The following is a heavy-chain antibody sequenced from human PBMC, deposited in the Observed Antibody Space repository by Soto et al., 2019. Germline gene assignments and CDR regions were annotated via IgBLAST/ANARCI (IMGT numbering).Heavy chain of an antibody. CDR3: ARQNFGVVIVAFDI. D-gene: IGHD3-3*01. CDR2: ISSSSSYI. V-gene: IGHV3-21*01. J-gene: IGHJ3*02. Sequence: GESLKISCAASGFTFSSYSMNWVRQAPGKGLEWVSSISSSSSYIYYADSVKGRFTISRDNAKNSLYLQMNSLRAEDTAVYYCARQNFGVVIVAFDIWGQGTMVTVSS. CDR1: GFTFSSYS.